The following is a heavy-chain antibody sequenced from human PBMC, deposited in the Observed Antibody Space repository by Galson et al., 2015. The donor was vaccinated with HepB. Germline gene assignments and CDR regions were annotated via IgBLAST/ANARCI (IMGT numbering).Heavy chain of an antibody. V-gene: IGHV3-30*18. D-gene: IGHD3-10*01. J-gene: IGHJ4*02. CDR2: ISYDGSNK. CDR1: GFTFSSYG. CDR3: AKGGSYYYGSGHNV. Sequence: SLRLSCAASGFTFSSYGMHWVRQAPGKGLEWVAVISYDGSNKYYADSVKGRFTISRDNSKNTLYLQMNSLRAEDTAVYYCAKGGSYYYGSGHNVRGQGTLVTVSS.